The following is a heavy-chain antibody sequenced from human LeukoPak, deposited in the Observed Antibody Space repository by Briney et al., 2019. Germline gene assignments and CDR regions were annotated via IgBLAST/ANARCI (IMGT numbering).Heavy chain of an antibody. J-gene: IGHJ5*01. CDR3: ARRHDSSGYYYVGDNWFDS. D-gene: IGHD3-22*01. CDR2: IAPYDSDT. CDR1: GSSFTSYS. V-gene: IGHV5-51*01. Sequence: GGSLEISGQGSGSSFTSYSIGWVRQLPGKGLEWMGIIAPYDSDTIYSPSFQGQVTFSVDTSISTAYLQWSSLKASDTAIYYCARRHDSSGYYYVGDNWFDSWGQGTLVTVSS.